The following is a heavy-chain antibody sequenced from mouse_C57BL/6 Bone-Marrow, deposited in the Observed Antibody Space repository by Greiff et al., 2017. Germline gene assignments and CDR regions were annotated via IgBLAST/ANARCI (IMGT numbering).Heavy chain of an antibody. CDR2: INPGSGGT. Sequence: QVQLQQSGAELVRPGTSVKVSCKASGYAFTNYLIEWVKQRPGQGLEWIGVINPGSGGTNYNEKFKGKVTLTADKSSSTAYMQLSSLTSEDSAVYFCARGNWAWFAYWGQGTLVTVSA. D-gene: IGHD4-1*01. CDR1: GYAFTNYL. V-gene: IGHV1-54*01. J-gene: IGHJ3*01. CDR3: ARGNWAWFAY.